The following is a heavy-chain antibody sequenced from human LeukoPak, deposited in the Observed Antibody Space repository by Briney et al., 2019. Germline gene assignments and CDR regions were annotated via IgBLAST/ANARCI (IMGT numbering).Heavy chain of an antibody. D-gene: IGHD6-13*01. Sequence: SETLSLTCTASGGSISSGSYYWSWIRQPAGKGLEWIGRIYTSGSTNYNPSLKSRVTISVDTSKNQFSLKLSSVTAADTAVYYCARDGYSSSWYGWAFDYWGQGTLVTVSS. CDR3: ARDGYSSSWYGWAFDY. V-gene: IGHV4-61*02. CDR1: GGSISSGSYY. J-gene: IGHJ4*02. CDR2: IYTSGST.